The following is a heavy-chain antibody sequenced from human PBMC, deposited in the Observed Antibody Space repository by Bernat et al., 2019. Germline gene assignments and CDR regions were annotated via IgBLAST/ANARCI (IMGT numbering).Heavy chain of an antibody. CDR1: GYTFTSYG. J-gene: IGHJ4*02. V-gene: IGHV1-18*01. CDR2: ISAYNGNT. D-gene: IGHD4-17*01. CDR3: ARLRHDYGDYDQTYYFDY. Sequence: QVQLVQSGAEVKKPGASVKVSCKASGYTFTSYGISWVRQAPGQGLEWMGWISAYNGNTNYAQKLQGRVTMTTDTSTSTAYMELRSLRSDDTAMYYCARLRHDYGDYDQTYYFDYWGQGTLVTVSS.